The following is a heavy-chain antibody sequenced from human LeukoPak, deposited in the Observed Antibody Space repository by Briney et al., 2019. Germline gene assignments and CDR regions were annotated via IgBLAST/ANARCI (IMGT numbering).Heavy chain of an antibody. CDR2: IRYDGSNE. J-gene: IGHJ4*02. V-gene: IGHV3-30*02. D-gene: IGHD6-19*01. Sequence: PGGSLRLSCAASGFTFSSYGMHWVRQAPGKGLEWVSFIRYDGSNEYYADSVRGRFTISRDNSKNTLYLQMNSLRAEDTAVYYCATCSSGWHLYYFDYWGQGTLVTVSS. CDR3: ATCSSGWHLYYFDY. CDR1: GFTFSSYG.